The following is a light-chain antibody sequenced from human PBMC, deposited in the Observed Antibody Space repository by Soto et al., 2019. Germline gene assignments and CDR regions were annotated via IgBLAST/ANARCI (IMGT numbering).Light chain of an antibody. V-gene: IGKV1-39*01. CDR3: QQSYSTPNT. J-gene: IGKJ2*01. CDR2: AAS. CDR1: QSISSY. Sequence: DIQITHSPSSLSASVGDRVTITCRSSQSISSYLNWYQQKPGKAPKLLIYAASSLQSGVPSRFSGSGSGTDFTLTISSLQPEDFATYYCQQSYSTPNTFGQGTKVDIK.